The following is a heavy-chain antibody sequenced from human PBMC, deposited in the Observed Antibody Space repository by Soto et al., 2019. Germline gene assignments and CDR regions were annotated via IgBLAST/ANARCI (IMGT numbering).Heavy chain of an antibody. Sequence: ASVKVSCKASGYTFTGYYMHWVRQAPGQGLEWMGWINPNSGGTNYAQKFQGRVTMTRDTSISTAYMELSRLRSDDTAVYYCARVQLEWLLSPYYYGMDVWGQGTTVTVSS. CDR3: ARVQLEWLLSPYYYGMDV. V-gene: IGHV1-2*02. J-gene: IGHJ6*02. D-gene: IGHD3-3*01. CDR2: INPNSGGT. CDR1: GYTFTGYY.